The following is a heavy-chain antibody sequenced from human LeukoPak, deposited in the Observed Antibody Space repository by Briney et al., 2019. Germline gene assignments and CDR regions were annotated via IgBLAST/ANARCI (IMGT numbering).Heavy chain of an antibody. CDR3: ARHSADFYWYFDL. Sequence: SQTLSLTCTVSGGSISSGNYYWSWVRQSPGKGLEWLGHIYYSGSPSYNPSLRSRVTISVDTSKNQFSLRMTSVTAADRAMYYCARHSADFYWYFDLWGRGTLVTVSS. D-gene: IGHD1-26*01. J-gene: IGHJ2*01. CDR1: GGSISSGNYY. CDR2: IYYSGSP. V-gene: IGHV4-61*01.